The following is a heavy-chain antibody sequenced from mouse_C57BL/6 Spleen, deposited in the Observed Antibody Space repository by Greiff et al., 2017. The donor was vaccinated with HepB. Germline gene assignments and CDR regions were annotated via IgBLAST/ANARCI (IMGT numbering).Heavy chain of an antibody. J-gene: IGHJ2*01. CDR3: ARSRTGTGFDY. Sequence: QVQLQQPGAELVRPGSSVKLSCKASGYTFTSYWMDWVKQRPGQGLEWIGNIYPSDSETHYNQKFKDKATLTVDKSSSTAYMQLSSLTSEDSAVYYCARSRTGTGFDYWRQGTTLTVSS. CDR2: IYPSDSET. V-gene: IGHV1-61*01. CDR1: GYTFTSYW. D-gene: IGHD4-1*01.